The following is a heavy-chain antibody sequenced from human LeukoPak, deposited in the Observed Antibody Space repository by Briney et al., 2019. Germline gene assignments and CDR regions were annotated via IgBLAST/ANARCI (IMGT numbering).Heavy chain of an antibody. CDR3: AKDKSRYFQH. CDR2: ISGSGGST. Sequence: PGGSLRLSCAASGFPFSTYAMSWVRQAPGKGLEWVSAISGSGGSTYYADSVKGRFTISRDNSKNTLYLQMNSLRAEDTAVYYCAKDKSRYFQHWGQGTLVTVSS. V-gene: IGHV3-23*01. CDR1: GFPFSTYA. J-gene: IGHJ1*01.